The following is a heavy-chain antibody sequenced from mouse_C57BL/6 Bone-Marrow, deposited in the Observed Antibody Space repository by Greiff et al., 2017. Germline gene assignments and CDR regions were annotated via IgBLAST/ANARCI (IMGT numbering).Heavy chain of an antibody. Sequence: QVQLQQPGAELVKPGASVKMSCKASGYTFTSYWITWVKQRPGQGLEWIGDIYPTSGRTNYNEKFKSKAILTVDTSSNTAYMKLSSLTSEDSAVFYCAGTSPLGRNFDYWGQGTTLTVSS. CDR2: IYPTSGRT. CDR1: GYTFTSYW. CDR3: AGTSPLGRNFDY. D-gene: IGHD4-1*01. V-gene: IGHV1-55*01. J-gene: IGHJ2*01.